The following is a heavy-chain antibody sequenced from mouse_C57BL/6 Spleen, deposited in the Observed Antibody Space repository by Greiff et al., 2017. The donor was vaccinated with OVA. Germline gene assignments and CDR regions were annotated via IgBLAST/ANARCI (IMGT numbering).Heavy chain of an antibody. CDR2: IWSGGST. CDR3: ARKGGPFYAMDY. CDR1: GFSLTSYG. V-gene: IGHV2-2*01. Sequence: VMLVESGPGLVQPSQSLSITCTVSGFSLTSYGVHWVRQSPGKGLEWLGVIWSGGSTDSNAAFISRLSISKDNSKSQVFFKMNSLQADDTAIYYCARKGGPFYAMDYWGQGTSVTVSS. J-gene: IGHJ4*01.